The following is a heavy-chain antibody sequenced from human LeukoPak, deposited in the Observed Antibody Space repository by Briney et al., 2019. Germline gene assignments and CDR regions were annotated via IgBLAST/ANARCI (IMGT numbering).Heavy chain of an antibody. D-gene: IGHD1-26*01. CDR2: TYYSGST. V-gene: IGHV4-59*01. CDR1: GGSISSYY. Sequence: SETLSLTCTVSGGSISSYYWTWIRQPPGKRLEWIGYTYYSGSTNYNPSLKSRVTISVDTSKNQFSLKLSSVTAADTAVYYCAREGGSYYYYYGMDVWGQGTTVTVSS. CDR3: AREGGSYYYYYGMDV. J-gene: IGHJ6*02.